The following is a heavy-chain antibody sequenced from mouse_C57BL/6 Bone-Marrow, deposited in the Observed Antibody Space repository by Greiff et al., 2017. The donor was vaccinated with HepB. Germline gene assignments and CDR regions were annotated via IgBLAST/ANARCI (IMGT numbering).Heavy chain of an antibody. Sequence: VQGVESGAELARPGASVKLSCKASGYTFTSYGISWVKQRTGQGLEWIGEIYPRSGNTYYNEKFKGKATLTADKSSSTAYMELRSLTSEDSAVYFCARSTTVVAPYYFDYWGQGTTLTVSS. J-gene: IGHJ2*01. CDR1: GYTFTSYG. CDR3: ARSTTVVAPYYFDY. CDR2: IYPRSGNT. V-gene: IGHV1-81*01. D-gene: IGHD1-1*01.